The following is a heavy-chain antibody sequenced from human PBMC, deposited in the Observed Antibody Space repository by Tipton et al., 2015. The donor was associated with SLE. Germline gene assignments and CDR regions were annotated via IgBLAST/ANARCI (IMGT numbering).Heavy chain of an antibody. D-gene: IGHD3-16*01. CDR1: GFTFSSYA. Sequence: SLRLSCAASGFTFSSYAMHWVRQAPGKGLEWVAVISYDGSNKYYADSVKGRFTISRDNSKNTLYLQMNSLRAEDTAVYYCARVLRGGLNLWGRGTLVTVSS. V-gene: IGHV3-30*04. J-gene: IGHJ2*01. CDR2: ISYDGSNK. CDR3: ARVLRGGLNL.